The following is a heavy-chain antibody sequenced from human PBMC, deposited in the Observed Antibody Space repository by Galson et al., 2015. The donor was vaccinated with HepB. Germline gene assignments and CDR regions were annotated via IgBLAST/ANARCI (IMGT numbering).Heavy chain of an antibody. CDR3: TKEKTMIVVARPYYVDY. CDR1: GFTFDDYA. J-gene: IGHJ4*02. V-gene: IGHV3-9*01. Sequence: SLRLSCAASGFTFDDYAMHWVRHAPGKGLEWVSTISWNSGRIGYADSVKGRFTISRDNAKNSLYLQMNSLRPEDTALYYCTKEKTMIVVARPYYVDYWGQGTLVTVSS. CDR2: ISWNSGRI. D-gene: IGHD3-22*01.